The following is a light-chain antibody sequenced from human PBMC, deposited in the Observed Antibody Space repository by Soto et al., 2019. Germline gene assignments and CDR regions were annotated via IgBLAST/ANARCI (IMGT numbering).Light chain of an antibody. CDR2: GDT. J-gene: IGLJ3*02. CDR3: QSYDTSLRAWV. Sequence: QPVLTQPPSVSGAPGQRVTISCTGSRANIGAGYQVHWYQQLAETAPKLLIYGDTYRPSGVPDRFSGSKSGTSASLAITGLQPEDEANYYCQSYDTSLRAWVFGGGTKLTVL. CDR1: RANIGAGYQ. V-gene: IGLV1-40*01.